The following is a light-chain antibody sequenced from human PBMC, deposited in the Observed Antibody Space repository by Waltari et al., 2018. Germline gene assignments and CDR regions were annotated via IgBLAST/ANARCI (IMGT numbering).Light chain of an antibody. CDR3: QQRSRT. CDR2: DAS. V-gene: IGKV3-11*01. Sequence: EIVLTQSPATLSLSLGERATLSCRASQSVSSYLAWYQQKPGQAPRLLIYDASNRATGIPARFSGSGSGTDFTLTISSLEPEDFAVYYCQQRSRTFGQGTKVEIK. CDR1: QSVSSY. J-gene: IGKJ1*01.